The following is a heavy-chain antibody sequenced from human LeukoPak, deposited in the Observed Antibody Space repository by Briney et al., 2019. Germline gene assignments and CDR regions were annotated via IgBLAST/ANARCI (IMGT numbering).Heavy chain of an antibody. CDR1: GDSVSGSPAV. CDR2: AYYRSKWFI. Sequence: SQTLSLTCAISGDSVSGSPAVWNWIRQSPSRGLEWLGRAYYRSKWFIDYALSVKGRITITPDTSKNQFSLQLNSVTAEDTAVYYCARGAVRGGTNFDYWGQGTLVAVSS. V-gene: IGHV6-1*01. CDR3: ARGAVRGGTNFDY. J-gene: IGHJ4*02. D-gene: IGHD3-10*01.